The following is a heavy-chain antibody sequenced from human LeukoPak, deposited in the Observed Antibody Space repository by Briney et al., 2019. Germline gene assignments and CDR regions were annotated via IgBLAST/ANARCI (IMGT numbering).Heavy chain of an antibody. CDR2: INPSGGST. CDR1: GYTFTSYY. CDR3: ARDFVGATPSGDY. V-gene: IGHV1-46*01. J-gene: IGHJ4*02. Sequence: GAAVKVSCKSSGYTFTSYYMHWVRQAPAQGLEWMGIINPSGGSTSYAQKFQGRVTMTRDMSTSTVYMELSSLRSEDTAVYYRARDFVGATPSGDYWGQGTLVTVSS. D-gene: IGHD1-26*01.